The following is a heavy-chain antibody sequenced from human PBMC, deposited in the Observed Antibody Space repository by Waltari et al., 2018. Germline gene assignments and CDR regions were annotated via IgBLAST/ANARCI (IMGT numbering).Heavy chain of an antibody. CDR3: TRSGTTTVAFDI. J-gene: IGHJ3*02. CDR2: IRSEANSYAT. Sequence: EVQLVDSGGDLVQPGGSLKLSCAASGITFSDSSIHWVRQAPGKGLEWVGRIRSEANSYATAFAASVNGRFTIFRDDSKKTAYLQMNTLMSEDTALYYWTRSGTTTVAFDIWGQGTMVTVSS. CDR1: GITFSDSS. D-gene: IGHD1-1*01. V-gene: IGHV3-73*01.